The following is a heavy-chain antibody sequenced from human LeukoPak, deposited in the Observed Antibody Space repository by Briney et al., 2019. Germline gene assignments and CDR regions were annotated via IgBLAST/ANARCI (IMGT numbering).Heavy chain of an antibody. Sequence: GGSLRLSCAASGFTFSSYAMSWVRQPPGKGLEWVTFIRYDSSNIYYADSVRGRFTISRDNSKNTLYLQMNSLRVDDTAVYYCAKDANFRVPGEDWGQGVLVTVSS. CDR3: AKDANFRVPGED. J-gene: IGHJ4*02. CDR2: IRYDSSNI. V-gene: IGHV3-30*02. D-gene: IGHD3-10*01. CDR1: GFTFSSYA.